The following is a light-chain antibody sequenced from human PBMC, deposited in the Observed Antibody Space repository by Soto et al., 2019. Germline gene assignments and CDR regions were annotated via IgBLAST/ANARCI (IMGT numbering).Light chain of an antibody. V-gene: IGKV3-15*01. CDR2: ATS. J-gene: IGKJ2*01. CDR3: QQYSDWPPYT. Sequence: ETVMTQSPDTLSVSPGERATLSCRASQSVGGNVAWYQQKPGQAPRLLLYATSTRATGIPARFSGSGSRTEFTLTISSLQSEDSAVYFCQQYSDWPPYTFGQGTKLEIK. CDR1: QSVGGN.